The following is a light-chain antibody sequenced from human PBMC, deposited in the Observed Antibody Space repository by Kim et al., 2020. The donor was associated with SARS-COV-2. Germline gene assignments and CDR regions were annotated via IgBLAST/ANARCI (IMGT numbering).Light chain of an antibody. CDR2: NDN. V-gene: IGLV1-44*01. CDR1: SFNVGRRF. J-gene: IGLJ3*02. Sequence: GQRVNIDCSGGSFNVGRRFVNCFRRLPGTAPKVFSFNDNQRPSGVPGRFSGPRSGTSASLAISGLQSEDEADYYCATWDVTLDGWVFGGGTNVTVL. CDR3: ATWDVTLDGWV.